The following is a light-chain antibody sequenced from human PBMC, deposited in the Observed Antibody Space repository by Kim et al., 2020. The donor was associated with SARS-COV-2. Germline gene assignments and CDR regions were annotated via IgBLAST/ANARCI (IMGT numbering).Light chain of an antibody. CDR2: DNN. Sequence: GQKITISCTRSSCNIGNNYVSWCQQLPGTAPKLLIYDNNKRPSGIPDRFSGSKSGTSATLGITGLQTGDEADYYCGTWDSSLSAVVFGGGTQLTVL. CDR3: GTWDSSLSAVV. J-gene: IGLJ2*01. V-gene: IGLV1-51*01. CDR1: SCNIGNNY.